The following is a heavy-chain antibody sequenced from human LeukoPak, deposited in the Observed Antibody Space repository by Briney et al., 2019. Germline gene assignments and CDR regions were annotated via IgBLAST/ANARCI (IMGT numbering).Heavy chain of an antibody. CDR2: INHSGST. CDR1: GGSISSYS. D-gene: IGHD6-13*01. CDR3: ARGNLEWAAGTRWFDP. Sequence: SETLSLTCTVSGGSISSYSWTWIRQPPGKGLEWIGEINHSGSTNYNPSLKSRVTISLDTSKNQFSLKLSSVTAADTAIYYCARGNLEWAAGTRWFDPWGQGTLVTVSS. J-gene: IGHJ5*02. V-gene: IGHV4-34*01.